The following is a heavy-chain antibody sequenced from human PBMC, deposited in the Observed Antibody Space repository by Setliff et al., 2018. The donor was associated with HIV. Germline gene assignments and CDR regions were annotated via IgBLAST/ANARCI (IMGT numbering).Heavy chain of an antibody. CDR2: IYTSGST. V-gene: IGHV4-4*07. CDR1: GGSISGYY. D-gene: IGHD3-22*01. CDR3: ARLGDYDSSGYSWFDY. J-gene: IGHJ4*02. Sequence: SETLSLTCTVSGGSISGYYWSWIRQPAGKGLEWIGRIYTSGSTNYNPSLKSRVTISVDTSKNQFSLMLSSVTAADTAVYYCARLGDYDSSGYSWFDYWGQGPRSPSPQ.